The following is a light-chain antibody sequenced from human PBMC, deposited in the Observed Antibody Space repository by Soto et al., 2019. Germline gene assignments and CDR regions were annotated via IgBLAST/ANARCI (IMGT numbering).Light chain of an antibody. CDR2: AAS. CDR3: QQSYSTPRT. V-gene: IGKV3-20*01. J-gene: IGKJ5*01. CDR1: QSVSSSH. Sequence: EIVLTQYPGTLSLSPGERATLSCRASQSVSSSHLAWYQHKPGQAPRLLIYAASSRATGSPDRFSGGGSGTDFTLTISRLEPEDFATYYCQQSYSTPRTFGQGTRLENK.